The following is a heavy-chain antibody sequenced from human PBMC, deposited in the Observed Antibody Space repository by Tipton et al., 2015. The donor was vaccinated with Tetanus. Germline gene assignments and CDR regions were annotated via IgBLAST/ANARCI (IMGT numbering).Heavy chain of an antibody. CDR1: GGSVSSGSYY. CDR3: ARQVVTMVRGAMGPVGY. V-gene: IGHV4-61*01. D-gene: IGHD3-10*01. J-gene: IGHJ4*02. Sequence: TLSLTCTVSGGSVSSGSYYWSWIRQPPGKGLEWIGYIYYSGSTNYNPSLKSRVTISVDTSKNQFSLKLSSVTAADTAVYYCARQVVTMVRGAMGPVGYWGQGTLVTVSS. CDR2: IYYSGST.